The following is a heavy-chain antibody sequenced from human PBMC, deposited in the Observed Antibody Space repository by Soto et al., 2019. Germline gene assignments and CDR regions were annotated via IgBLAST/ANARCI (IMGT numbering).Heavy chain of an antibody. D-gene: IGHD3-10*01. CDR3: ARETTTVRGIINHFDH. Sequence: QVQLQQSGPGLVKPSQTLSLTCDISGDTVSSNDAAWNWIRQSPSRGLEWLGRTFYRSTWHNDYAVSVESRITINSDTSKNHFSLQLNSVTPEDMAVYYCARETTTVRGIINHFDHWGQGTLVTVSS. CDR2: TFYRSTWHN. J-gene: IGHJ1*01. V-gene: IGHV6-1*01. CDR1: GDTVSSNDAA.